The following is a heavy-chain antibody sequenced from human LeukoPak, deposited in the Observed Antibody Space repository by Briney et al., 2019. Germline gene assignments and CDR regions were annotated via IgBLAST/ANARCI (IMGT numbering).Heavy chain of an antibody. V-gene: IGHV4-31*03. CDR1: GGSISSGGYY. CDR3: ARVYCSGGSCYLDY. CDR2: IYYSGST. D-gene: IGHD2-15*01. Sequence: SQTLSLTCTVSGGSISSGGYYWSWIRQHPGKGLEWIGNIYYSGSTSYNPSLKSRVTISVDTSKNQFSLRLSSVTAADTAVYYWARVYCSGGSCYLDYWGQGTLVTVSS. J-gene: IGHJ4*02.